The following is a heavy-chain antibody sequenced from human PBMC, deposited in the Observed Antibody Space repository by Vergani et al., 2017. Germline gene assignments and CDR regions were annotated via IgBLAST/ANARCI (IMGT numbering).Heavy chain of an antibody. J-gene: IGHJ4*02. CDR3: ARDLLPGTLLLLAY. D-gene: IGHD1-7*01. Sequence: QLHLQESGPRLVKPSETLSLTCTVSGGSISSGGYYWSWVRQRPGMGLDWIGYIYYSGTTYYNPSLESRLTISLDTSENHLSLKLTSVTAADTAVYYCARDLLPGTLLLLAYWGQGTLISVSS. V-gene: IGHV4-31*03. CDR1: GGSISSGGYY. CDR2: IYYSGTT.